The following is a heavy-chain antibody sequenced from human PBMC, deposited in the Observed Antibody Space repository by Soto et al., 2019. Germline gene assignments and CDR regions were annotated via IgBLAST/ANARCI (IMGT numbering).Heavy chain of an antibody. D-gene: IGHD4-17*01. CDR2: IIPIFGTA. CDR1: GGTFSSYA. J-gene: IGHJ6*02. Sequence: QVQLVQSGAEVKKPGSSVKVSCKASGGTFSSYAISWVRQAPGQGLEWMGGIIPIFGTANYAQKFQGRITITADETTGTAYMELNSLESEDTAMYYCASINKTVTTVRFYYYYGMDVWGQGTKVTVPS. V-gene: IGHV1-69*01. CDR3: ASINKTVTTVRFYYYYGMDV.